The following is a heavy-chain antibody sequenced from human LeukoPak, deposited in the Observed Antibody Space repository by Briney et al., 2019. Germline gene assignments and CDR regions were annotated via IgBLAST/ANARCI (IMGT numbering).Heavy chain of an antibody. CDR1: GYTLTELS. CDR3: ATDRSEATPPRY. V-gene: IGHV1-24*01. D-gene: IGHD5-24*01. CDR2: FDPEDGET. Sequence: ASVKVSCKVSGYTLTELSMHWVRQAPGKGLEWMGSFDPEDGETIYAQKFQGRVTMTEDTSTDTAYMELSSLRSEDTAVYYCATDRSEATPPRYWGQGTLVTVSS. J-gene: IGHJ4*02.